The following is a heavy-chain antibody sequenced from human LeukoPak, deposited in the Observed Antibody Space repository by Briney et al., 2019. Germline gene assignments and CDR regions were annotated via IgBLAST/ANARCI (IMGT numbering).Heavy chain of an antibody. D-gene: IGHD3-9*01. J-gene: IGHJ4*02. Sequence: ASVKVSCKASGGTFSSYAISWVRQAPGQGLEWMGWISAYNGNTNYAQKLQGRVTMTEDTSTDTAYMELSSLRSEDTAVYYCATEALLRYSARGLFDYWGQGTLVTVSS. CDR2: ISAYNGNT. V-gene: IGHV1-18*01. CDR1: GGTFSSYA. CDR3: ATEALLRYSARGLFDY.